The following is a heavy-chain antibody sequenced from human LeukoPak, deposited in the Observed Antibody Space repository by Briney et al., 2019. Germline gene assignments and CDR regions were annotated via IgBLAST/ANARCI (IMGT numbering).Heavy chain of an antibody. Sequence: GASLRLSCAASGFTFSSYAMSWVRPAPGKGLEWVSAISGSGGSTYYADSVKGRFTISRGNSQNTRYLQMNSLRAQDTAVYYCAKEDYYDSRGGPDYWGQGTLVTVSS. V-gene: IGHV3-23*01. CDR3: AKEDYYDSRGGPDY. CDR1: GFTFSSYA. D-gene: IGHD3-22*01. CDR2: ISGSGGST. J-gene: IGHJ4*02.